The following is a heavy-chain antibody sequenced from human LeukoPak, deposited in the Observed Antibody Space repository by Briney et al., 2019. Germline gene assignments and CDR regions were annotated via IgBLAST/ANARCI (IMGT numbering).Heavy chain of an antibody. D-gene: IGHD3-10*01. J-gene: IGHJ5*02. CDR1: GYTFTSYA. V-gene: IGHV1-3*01. CDR2: INAGNGNT. CDR3: ARVALVRGVILWFDP. Sequence: ASVKVSCKASGYTFTSYAMHWVRQAPGQRLEWMGWINAGNGNTKYSQKFQGRVTITRDTSASTAYMELSSLRSEDTAVYYCARVALVRGVILWFDPWGQGTLVTVS.